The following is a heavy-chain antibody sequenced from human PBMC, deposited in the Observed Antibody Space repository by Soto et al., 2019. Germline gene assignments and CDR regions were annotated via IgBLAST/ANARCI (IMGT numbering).Heavy chain of an antibody. J-gene: IGHJ4*02. CDR3: ARNWWFGELLLFDY. Sequence: SETLSLTCTVSGGSISSYYWSWIRQPPGKGLEWIGYIYYSGSTNYNPSLKSRVTISVDTSKNQFSLKLSSVTAADTAVYYCARNWWFGELLLFDYWGQGTLVTVSS. CDR2: IYYSGST. CDR1: GGSISSYY. V-gene: IGHV4-59*01. D-gene: IGHD3-10*01.